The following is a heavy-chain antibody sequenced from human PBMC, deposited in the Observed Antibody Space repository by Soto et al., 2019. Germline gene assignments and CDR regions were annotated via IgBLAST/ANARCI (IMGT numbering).Heavy chain of an antibody. V-gene: IGHV5-51*01. CDR3: ARRLEGPVGYLDD. D-gene: IGHD3-16*02. Sequence: GESLKISCKGSGYSFSNYWIGWVRQMPGKGLEWMGVIYPGDSDTRYSPPFQSQVTTSADKSISTANLQWSSLKASGTAMYYCARRLEGPVGYLDDWGQGTRVTVSP. J-gene: IGHJ4*02. CDR2: IYPGDSDT. CDR1: GYSFSNYW.